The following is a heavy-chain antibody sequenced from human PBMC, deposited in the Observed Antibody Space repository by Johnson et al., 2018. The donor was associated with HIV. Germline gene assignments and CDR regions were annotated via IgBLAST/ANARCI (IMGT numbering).Heavy chain of an antibody. D-gene: IGHD6-13*01. CDR3: AKRSSSTSGYSFDI. CDR1: GFTFSSYA. CDR2: MSYDGRRK. Sequence: QVQLVESGGGVVQPGRSLRLSCAASGFTFSSYAMHWVRQAPGKGLEWVAVMSYDGRRKYYADSVKGRFTISRDNSKSTLYLQMNALRLEDTALYYCAKRSSSTSGYSFDIWGQGTMVTVSS. J-gene: IGHJ3*02. V-gene: IGHV3-30*18.